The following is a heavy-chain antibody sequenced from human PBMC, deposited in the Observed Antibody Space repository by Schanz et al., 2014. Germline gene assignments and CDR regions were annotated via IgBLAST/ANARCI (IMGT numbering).Heavy chain of an antibody. CDR2: ISDSGDST. Sequence: QEQLVESGGGAVQPGRSLRLSCAASGFTFSDYYMTWIRQAPGKGLEWVSDISDSGDSTHYADSVKGRFTISRDNAKNSLFLQMNSLSAEDTAVYYCAKVAPAATYLDSWGLGTLVTVSS. D-gene: IGHD2-2*01. CDR1: GFTFSDYY. CDR3: AKVAPAATYLDS. J-gene: IGHJ4*02. V-gene: IGHV3-11*01.